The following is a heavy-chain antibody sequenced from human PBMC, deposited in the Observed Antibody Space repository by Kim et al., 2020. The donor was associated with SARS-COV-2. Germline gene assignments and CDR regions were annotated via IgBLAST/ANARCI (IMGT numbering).Heavy chain of an antibody. CDR2: ISSSGSTI. D-gene: IGHD1-26*01. J-gene: IGHJ4*02. V-gene: IGHV3-48*03. Sequence: GGSLRLSCAASGFTFSSYEMNWVRQAPGKGLEWVSYISSSGSTIYYADSVKGRFTISRDNAKNSLYLEMNSLRAEDTAVYYCAREIVCGSPVCVYWGQGTVVPVS. CDR3: AREIVCGSPVCVY. CDR1: GFTFSSYE.